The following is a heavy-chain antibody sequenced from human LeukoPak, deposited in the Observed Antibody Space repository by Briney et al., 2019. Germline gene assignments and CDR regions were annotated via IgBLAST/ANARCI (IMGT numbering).Heavy chain of an antibody. CDR1: GGSFSGYY. CDR3: ARGRGLRY. D-gene: IGHD5-12*01. Sequence: SETLSLTCAVYGGSFSGYYWSWIRQPPGKGLEWIGEINHSGSTNYNPSLKSRVTISVDTSKNQFSLKLGSVTAADTAVYYCARGRGLRYWGQGTLVTVSS. CDR2: INHSGST. J-gene: IGHJ4*02. V-gene: IGHV4-34*01.